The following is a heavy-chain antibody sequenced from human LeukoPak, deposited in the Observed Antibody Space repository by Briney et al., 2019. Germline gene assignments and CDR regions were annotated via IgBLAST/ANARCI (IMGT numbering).Heavy chain of an antibody. CDR2: ISGSGGST. D-gene: IGHD6-19*01. V-gene: IGHV3-23*01. CDR1: GFTFSSYA. J-gene: IGHJ4*02. CDR3: AKDASLVADYYFDY. Sequence: GGSLRLSCAASGFTFSSYAMSWVRQAPGKGLEWVSAISGSGGSTYYADSVKGRFTISRDNAKNSLYLQMNSLRAEDTALYYCAKDASLVADYYFDYWGQGTLVTVSS.